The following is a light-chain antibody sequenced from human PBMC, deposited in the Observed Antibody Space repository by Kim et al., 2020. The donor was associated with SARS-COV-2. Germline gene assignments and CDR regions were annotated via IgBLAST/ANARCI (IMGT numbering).Light chain of an antibody. J-gene: IGKJ4*01. Sequence: SPGERVTLACWASQSVSSSLAWYQQKPGQAPRLLIYDASNRATGIPARFSGSGSGTDFTLTITSLEPEDFAVYYWQQRSNWPLVTFGGGTKVDIK. CDR2: DAS. V-gene: IGKV3-11*01. CDR3: QQRSNWPLVT. CDR1: QSVSSS.